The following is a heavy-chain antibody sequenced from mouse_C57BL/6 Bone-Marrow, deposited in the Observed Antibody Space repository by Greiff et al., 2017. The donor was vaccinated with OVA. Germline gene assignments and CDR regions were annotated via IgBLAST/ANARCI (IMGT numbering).Heavy chain of an antibody. CDR2: IHPNSGST. Sequence: QVQLQQPGAELVKPGASVKLSCKASGYTFTSYWMHWVKQRPGQGLEWIGMIHPNSGSTNYNEKFKSKATLTVDKSSSPAYMQLSSLTSEDAAVYYCARLYYGSSWVYWGQGTTLTVSS. D-gene: IGHD1-1*01. CDR1: GYTFTSYW. J-gene: IGHJ2*01. V-gene: IGHV1-64*01. CDR3: ARLYYGSSWVY.